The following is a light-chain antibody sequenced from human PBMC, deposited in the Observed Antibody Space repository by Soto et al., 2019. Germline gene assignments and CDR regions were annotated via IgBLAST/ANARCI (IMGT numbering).Light chain of an antibody. Sequence: QSALTQPASVSGSPGQSITISCTGTSSDVGGYKHVAWYQQYPGKAPKLIIFEVSDRPSGVSNRFSGSKSGNTASLSISGLQPEDEADYYCSSYTSSSTWVFGGGTKLTVL. J-gene: IGLJ3*02. CDR1: SSDVGGYKH. V-gene: IGLV2-14*01. CDR3: SSYTSSSTWV. CDR2: EVS.